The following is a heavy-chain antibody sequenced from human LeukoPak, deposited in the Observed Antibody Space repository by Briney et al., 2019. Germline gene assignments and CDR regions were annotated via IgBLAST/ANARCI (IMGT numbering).Heavy chain of an antibody. CDR2: IYYSGST. CDR3: ARVDYVWGSYPGWFDP. D-gene: IGHD3-16*02. J-gene: IGHJ5*02. V-gene: IGHV4-30-4*01. CDR1: GGSISSGDYY. Sequence: SETLSLTCTVSGGSISSGDYYWSWIRQPPGKGLEWIGYIYYSGSTYYNPSLKSRVTISVDTSKNQFSQKLSSVTAADTAVYYCARVDYVWGSYPGWFDPWGQGTLVTVSS.